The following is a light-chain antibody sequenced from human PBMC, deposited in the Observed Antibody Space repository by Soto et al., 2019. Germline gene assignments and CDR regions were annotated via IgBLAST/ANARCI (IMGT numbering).Light chain of an antibody. J-gene: IGKJ2*01. CDR2: ASS. V-gene: IGKV1-39*01. CDR1: QSVSIY. CDR3: QQSYSTPT. Sequence: DIQMTQSPSSLSASVGDRCTISCRTSQSVSIYVNWYQPKPGKAPXXLIYASSSLQSGVPSRLSGSGSGTDFTLTISSMEPEDFATYYCQQSYSTPTSGQGTKVYIK.